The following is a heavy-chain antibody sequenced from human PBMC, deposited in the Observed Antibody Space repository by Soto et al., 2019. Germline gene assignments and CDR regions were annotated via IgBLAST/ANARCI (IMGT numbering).Heavy chain of an antibody. D-gene: IGHD2-21*01. J-gene: IGHJ6*02. Sequence: ASVKVSCKASGCTFTGYYVHWVREAPGQGLEWMGWINPETGGTSYAQKFQGRVTLSRDTSINTAYLELSSLRFDDAAVYFCARERFQVISDGMDVWGQGTTVTVSS. CDR2: INPETGGT. CDR1: GCTFTGYY. V-gene: IGHV1-2*02. CDR3: ARERFQVISDGMDV.